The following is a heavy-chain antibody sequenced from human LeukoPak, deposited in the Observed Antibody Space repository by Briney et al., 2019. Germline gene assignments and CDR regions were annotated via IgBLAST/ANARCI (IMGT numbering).Heavy chain of an antibody. D-gene: IGHD4-17*01. J-gene: IGHJ4*02. CDR2: VYYSGST. CDR3: ARQGGDNGYYYFGF. Sequence: PSETPSLTCSVSGGSIRSSHYYWGWIRQPPGQGLEWIASVYYSGSTYYTPSLRSRVTISIDTSKNQFSLKLTSVTAADTAVFYCARQGGDNGYYYFGFWGQGTLVTVSS. V-gene: IGHV4-39*01. CDR1: GGSIRSSHYY.